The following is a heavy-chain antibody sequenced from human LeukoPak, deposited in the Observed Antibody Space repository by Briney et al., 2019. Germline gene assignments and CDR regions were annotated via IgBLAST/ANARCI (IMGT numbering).Heavy chain of an antibody. J-gene: IGHJ3*02. CDR3: ARDYSSGYYKYDAFDI. CDR1: GFTFSSYE. D-gene: IGHD3-22*01. CDR2: ISSSGSTI. Sequence: PGGSLRLSCAASGFTFSSYEMNWVRQAPGKGLEWVSYISSSGSTIYYADSVKGRFTISRDNAKNSLYLQMNSLRAEDTAVYYCARDYSSGYYKYDAFDIWGQGTMVTVPS. V-gene: IGHV3-48*03.